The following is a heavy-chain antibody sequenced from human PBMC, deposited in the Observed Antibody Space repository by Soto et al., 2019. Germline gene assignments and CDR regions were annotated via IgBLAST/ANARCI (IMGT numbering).Heavy chain of an antibody. CDR1: GFTFSNFA. CDR3: AKVSPRGVSGDLY. Sequence: GGSLRLSCAASGFTFSNFAMSWVRQAPGKGLYWVSTISGSGGSTYYADSVKGRFTISRDDSKNTLYLQMNSLRAEDTAVYYCAKVSPRGVSGDLYWGQGTLVTVSS. J-gene: IGHJ4*02. D-gene: IGHD3-10*01. CDR2: ISGSGGST. V-gene: IGHV3-23*01.